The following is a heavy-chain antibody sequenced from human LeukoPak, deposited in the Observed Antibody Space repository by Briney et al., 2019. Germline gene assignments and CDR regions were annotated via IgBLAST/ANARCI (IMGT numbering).Heavy chain of an antibody. D-gene: IGHD3-10*01. J-gene: IGHJ4*02. CDR2: ISAYNGNT. V-gene: IGHV1-18*01. Sequence: ASVKVSCKASGYTFTSYGIRWVRQAPGQGLEWMGWISAYNGNTNYAQKLQGRVTMTTDTSTSTAYMELRSLRSDDTAVYYCARDGEYGSGSYYTEFDYWGQGTLVTVSS. CDR3: ARDGEYGSGSYYTEFDY. CDR1: GYTFTSYG.